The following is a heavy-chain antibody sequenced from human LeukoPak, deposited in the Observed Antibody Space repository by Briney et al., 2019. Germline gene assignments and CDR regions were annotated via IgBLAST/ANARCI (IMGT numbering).Heavy chain of an antibody. V-gene: IGHV3-53*01. CDR2: IYSGGST. D-gene: IGHD5-18*01. Sequence: GGSLRLSCAASGFTVSSNYMSWVRQAPGKGLEWVSVIYSGGSTYYADSVKGRSTISRDNTKNTLYLQMYSLRAEDTAVYCCASQTGGYSYGLDYWGQGTLVTVSS. J-gene: IGHJ4*02. CDR3: ASQTGGYSYGLDY. CDR1: GFTVSSNY.